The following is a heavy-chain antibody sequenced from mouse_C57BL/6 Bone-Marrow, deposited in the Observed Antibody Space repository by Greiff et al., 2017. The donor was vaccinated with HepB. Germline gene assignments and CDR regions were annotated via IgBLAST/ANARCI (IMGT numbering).Heavy chain of an antibody. D-gene: IGHD1-1*01. CDR3: ARYGAGYYGYFDV. Sequence: QVQLQQSGAELARPGASVKLSCKASGYTFTSYGISWVKQRTGQGLEWIGEIYPRSGNTYYNEKFKGKATLTADKSSSTAYMELRSLTSEDSAVYFCARYGAGYYGYFDVWGTGTTVTDAS. CDR1: GYTFTSYG. V-gene: IGHV1-81*01. CDR2: IYPRSGNT. J-gene: IGHJ1*03.